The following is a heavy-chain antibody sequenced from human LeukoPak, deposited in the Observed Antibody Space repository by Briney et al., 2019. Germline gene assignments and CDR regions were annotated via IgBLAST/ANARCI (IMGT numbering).Heavy chain of an antibody. CDR2: INSDSNYI. D-gene: IGHD6-19*01. Sequence: GGSLRLSCAASGFTFRSYSMNWVRQAPGKGLEWVSSINSDSNYIYYADSVQGRFTISRDNARNSLYLQMNNLRAEDTAVYFCASLPWLVRWIYYWGQGTLVTVSS. CDR1: GFTFRSYS. V-gene: IGHV3-21*01. J-gene: IGHJ4*02. CDR3: ASLPWLVRWIYY.